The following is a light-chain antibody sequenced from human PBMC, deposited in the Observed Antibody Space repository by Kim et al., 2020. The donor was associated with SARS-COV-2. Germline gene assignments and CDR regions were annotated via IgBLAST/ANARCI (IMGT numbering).Light chain of an antibody. V-gene: IGKV3-15*01. CDR2: GAT. CDR3: LHYTDGHPAWT. CDR1: QSVNKT. Sequence: EIVLTQSPAALSVSPGEGATLSCRASQSVNKTLAWYQQKPGQAPRLLLYGATTRATGISARFSGSGSATDFILTISSLQSEDFAVYYCLHYTDGHPAWTVGQGAKVDIK. J-gene: IGKJ1*01.